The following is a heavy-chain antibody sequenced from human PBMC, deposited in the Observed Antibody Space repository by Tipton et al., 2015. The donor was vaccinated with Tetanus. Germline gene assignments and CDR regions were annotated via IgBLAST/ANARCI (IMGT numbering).Heavy chain of an antibody. Sequence: SLRLSCVGSGFTFSDYSINWVRQAPGRGLEWVTSISGSGGHIYYADSVKGRFTVSRGNAKNSVYLQMSSLRDDDTAIYYCARDRRSYIASAGYGMDVWGQGTPVTASS. J-gene: IGHJ6*02. V-gene: IGHV3-48*02. CDR3: ARDRRSYIASAGYGMDV. D-gene: IGHD6-13*01. CDR1: GFTFSDYS. CDR2: ISGSGGHI.